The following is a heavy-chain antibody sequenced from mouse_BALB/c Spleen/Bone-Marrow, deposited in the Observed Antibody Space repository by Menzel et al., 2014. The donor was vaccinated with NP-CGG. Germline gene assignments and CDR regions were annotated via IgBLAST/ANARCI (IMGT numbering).Heavy chain of an antibody. J-gene: IGHJ2*01. CDR3: ARSGNFFDY. Sequence: EVKLMESGPGLVRPSQSLSLTCTVTGYSITSAFAWNWIRQFPGINLEWMGYISSSGITSYNPSLKSRISITRDASKNQFFLQLNSVTTKDTATYYCARSGNFFDYWGQGTTLTVSS. CDR2: ISSSGIT. V-gene: IGHV3-2*02. D-gene: IGHD3-1*01. CDR1: GYSITSAFA.